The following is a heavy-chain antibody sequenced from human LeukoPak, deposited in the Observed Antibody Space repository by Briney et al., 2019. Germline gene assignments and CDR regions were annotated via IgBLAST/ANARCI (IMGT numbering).Heavy chain of an antibody. CDR1: GGSISNYY. CDR2: IYTSGST. V-gene: IGHV4-4*07. CDR3: ARGIGYSSRFDY. J-gene: IGHJ4*02. Sequence: PSETLSLTCTVSGGSISNYYWNWVRQPAGKGLEWIGRIYTSGSTNYDPSLKSRVTISVDESQSQFSLKLSSVTAADTAMYYCARGIGYSSRFDYWGQGTLVTVSS. D-gene: IGHD6-13*01.